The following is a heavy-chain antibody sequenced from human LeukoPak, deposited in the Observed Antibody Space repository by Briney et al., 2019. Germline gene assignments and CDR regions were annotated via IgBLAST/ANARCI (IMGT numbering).Heavy chain of an antibody. CDR2: IRYDGINK. Sequence: GGSLRLSCAASGFTFSNYGMHWARQAPGKGLEWVAFIRYDGINKYYADSVKGRFTISRDNSKNTLYLQMNSLRAEDTAVYYCAKDLRVAEAGTGPGDYWGQGTLVTVSS. J-gene: IGHJ4*02. CDR1: GFTFSNYG. CDR3: AKDLRVAEAGTGPGDY. V-gene: IGHV3-30*02. D-gene: IGHD6-19*01.